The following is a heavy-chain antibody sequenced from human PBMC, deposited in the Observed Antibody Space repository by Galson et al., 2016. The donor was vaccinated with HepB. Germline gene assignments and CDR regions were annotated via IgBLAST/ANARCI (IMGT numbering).Heavy chain of an antibody. J-gene: IGHJ4*02. Sequence: SLRLSCAASGFTLSNNWMHWVRQAPGKGLVWVARVNEDGSRVDYADSVRGRFTTSRDIAKTTLYLQMNSLRVDDTAVYYCSRDFTGARDSWGQGTLVTVSS. CDR2: VNEDGSRV. D-gene: IGHD7-27*01. V-gene: IGHV3-74*01. CDR3: SRDFTGARDS. CDR1: GFTLSNNW.